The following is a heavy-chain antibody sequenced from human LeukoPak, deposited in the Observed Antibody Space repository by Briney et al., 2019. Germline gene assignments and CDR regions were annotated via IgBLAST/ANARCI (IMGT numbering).Heavy chain of an antibody. J-gene: IGHJ3*02. CDR3: ARDRSSWYQLLANDAFDI. V-gene: IGHV4-4*07. D-gene: IGHD2-2*01. CDR1: GGSISSYY. Sequence: PSETLSLTCTVSGGSISSYYWSWIRQPAGKGLEWIGRIYTSGSTNYNPSLKSRVTMSVDTSKNQFSLKLSSVTAADTAVYYCARDRSSWYQLLANDAFDIWGQGTMVTVSS. CDR2: IYTSGST.